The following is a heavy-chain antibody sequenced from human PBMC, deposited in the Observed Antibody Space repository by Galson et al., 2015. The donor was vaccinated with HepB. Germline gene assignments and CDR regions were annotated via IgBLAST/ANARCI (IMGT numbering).Heavy chain of an antibody. V-gene: IGHV1-18*01. D-gene: IGHD2-2*01. Sequence: SVKVSCKASGYTFTSYGISWVRQAPGQGLEWMGWISAYNGNTNYAQKLQGRVTMTTDTSTSTAYMELRSLRSDDTAVYYCARVLRYQLLTNYYYYYYMDVWGKGTTVTVSS. CDR1: GYTFTSYG. J-gene: IGHJ6*03. CDR3: ARVLRYQLLTNYYYYYYMDV. CDR2: ISAYNGNT.